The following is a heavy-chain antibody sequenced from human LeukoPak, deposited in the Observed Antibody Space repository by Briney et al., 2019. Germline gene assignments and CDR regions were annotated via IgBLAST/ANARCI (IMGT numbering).Heavy chain of an antibody. V-gene: IGHV1-69*13. CDR2: IIPIFGTA. CDR3: ARFLPQKWELPGNWLDP. Sequence: ASVKVSCKASGGSFSSYGISWVRQAPGQGLEWMGGIIPIFGTAKYAQKFQGRVTIIADESTSTAYMELSSLRSEDTAVYYCARFLPQKWELPGNWLDPWGQGTLVTVSS. J-gene: IGHJ5*02. CDR1: GGSFSSYG. D-gene: IGHD1-26*01.